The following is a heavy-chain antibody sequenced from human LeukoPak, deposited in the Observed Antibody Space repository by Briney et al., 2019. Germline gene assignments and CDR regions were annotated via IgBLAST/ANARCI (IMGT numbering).Heavy chain of an antibody. V-gene: IGHV3-33*01. D-gene: IGHD3-10*01. CDR2: TWYDDSNK. CDR1: GLIFNNYG. CDR3: ARTNTLVRGVIIEPLDY. Sequence: GGSLRLSCGAPGLIFNNYGMHSVRQAPGKGLEWVAFTWYDDSNKSYAASVKGRFTISGDNSNNTLSLQMNSLRVEDTAVYYCARTNTLVRGVIIEPLDYRGQGTLVTVSS. J-gene: IGHJ4*02.